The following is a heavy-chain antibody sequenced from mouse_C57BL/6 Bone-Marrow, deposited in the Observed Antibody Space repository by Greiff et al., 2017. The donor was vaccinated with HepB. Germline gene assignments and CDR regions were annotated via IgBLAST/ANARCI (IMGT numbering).Heavy chain of an antibody. Sequence: QVQLQQSGAELVRPGTSVKMSCKASGYTFTNYWIGWAKQRPGHGLEWIGDIYPGGGYTNYNEKFKGKATLTADKSSSTAYMQFSSLTSEDSAIYYCAGGSGPAWFAYWGQGTLVTVSA. CDR1: GYTFTNYW. CDR3: AGGSGPAWFAY. V-gene: IGHV1-63*01. CDR2: IYPGGGYT. J-gene: IGHJ3*01. D-gene: IGHD3-2*02.